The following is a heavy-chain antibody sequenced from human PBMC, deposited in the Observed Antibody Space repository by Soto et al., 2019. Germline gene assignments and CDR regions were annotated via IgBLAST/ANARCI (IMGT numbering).Heavy chain of an antibody. CDR1: GFTFSSYG. V-gene: IGHV3-30*18. D-gene: IGHD3-10*01. Sequence: VQLVESGGGVVQPGRSLRLSCAASGFTFSSYGMHWVRQAPGKGLEWVAVISYDGSNKYYADSVKGRFTISRDNSKNTLYLQRNSLRAEDTAVYYCAKDGTGSGSYVYYYYMDVWGKGTTVTVSS. CDR2: ISYDGSNK. CDR3: AKDGTGSGSYVYYYYMDV. J-gene: IGHJ6*03.